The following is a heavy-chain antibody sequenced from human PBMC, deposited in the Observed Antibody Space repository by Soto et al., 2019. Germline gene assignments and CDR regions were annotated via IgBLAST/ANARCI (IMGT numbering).Heavy chain of an antibody. CDR1: GFTFRNYP. J-gene: IGHJ6*03. Sequence: GGPLSPSCPASGFTFRNYPMNWVRQAPGKGLEWISYTSGDSGTIYYADSVKGRFSISRDNAKNSLYLQMNSLRVEDTAVYYCASDWFYMDVWGKGTSVTVSS. V-gene: IGHV3-48*01. CDR2: TSGDSGTI. CDR3: ASDWFYMDV. D-gene: IGHD3-9*01.